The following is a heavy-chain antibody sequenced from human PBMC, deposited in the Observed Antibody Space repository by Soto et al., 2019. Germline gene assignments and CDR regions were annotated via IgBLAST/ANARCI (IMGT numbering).Heavy chain of an antibody. CDR3: ASAHYCGGNCFRDYGLDV. CDR1: GGSISSGGYD. CDR2: IYYSGST. V-gene: IGHV4-31*03. Sequence: QVQLQESGPGLVKPSQTLSLTCTVSGGSISSGGYDWSWIRQHPGKGMEWTGYIYYSGSTYYNPSLNSRVTISVDTSKDQFSLKLHTVTAADTAVYYCASAHYCGGNCFRDYGLDVWGQGTTVTVSS. J-gene: IGHJ6*02. D-gene: IGHD2-21*02.